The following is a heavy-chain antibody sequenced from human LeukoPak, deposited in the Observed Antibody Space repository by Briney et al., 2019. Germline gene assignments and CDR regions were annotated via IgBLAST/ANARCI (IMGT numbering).Heavy chain of an antibody. CDR1: GGSFSGYY. J-gene: IGHJ4*02. D-gene: IGHD1-14*01. CDR2: INHSGST. V-gene: IGHV4-34*01. Sequence: SGTLSLTCAVYGGSFSGYYWSWIRQPPGKGLEWIGEINHSGSTNYNPSLKSRVTILLDTSKNQFSLNLSSVTAADTAVYYCARDPRAYNFDTWGQGTLVTVSS. CDR3: ARDPRAYNFDT.